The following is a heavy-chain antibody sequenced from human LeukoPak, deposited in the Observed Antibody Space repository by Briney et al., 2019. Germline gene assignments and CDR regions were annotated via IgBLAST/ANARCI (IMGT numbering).Heavy chain of an antibody. Sequence: PGGSLRLSCVVSGFTFDDYAMHWVRQGPGKGLEWVSLISGDGGRTYYADSVKGRFTISRGNSKNSLYLEMNSLRTEDTALYYCAKDILSGFYETFDYWGQGTLVTVSS. CDR2: ISGDGGRT. J-gene: IGHJ4*02. D-gene: IGHD6-19*01. CDR3: AKDILSGFYETFDY. CDR1: GFTFDDYA. V-gene: IGHV3-43*02.